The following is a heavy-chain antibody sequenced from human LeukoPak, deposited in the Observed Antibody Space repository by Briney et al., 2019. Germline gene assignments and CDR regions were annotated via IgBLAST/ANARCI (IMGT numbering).Heavy chain of an antibody. Sequence: PSETLSLTCTVSGGSISSSSYSWSWIRQPPGKGLEWIGYIYYSGSTNYNPSLKSRVTISVDTSKNQFSLKLSSVTAADTAVYYCARARYYPMIVTYAFDIWGQGTMVTVSS. J-gene: IGHJ3*02. CDR1: GGSISSSSYS. D-gene: IGHD3-22*01. V-gene: IGHV4-61*01. CDR3: ARARYYPMIVTYAFDI. CDR2: IYYSGST.